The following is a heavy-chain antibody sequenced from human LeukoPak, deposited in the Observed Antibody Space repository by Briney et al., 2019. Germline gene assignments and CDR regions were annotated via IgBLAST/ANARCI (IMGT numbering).Heavy chain of an antibody. V-gene: IGHV3-11*01. J-gene: IGHJ6*03. CDR2: ISRSGSTK. D-gene: IGHD2-15*01. CDR3: ARVLRYCSGGNCYSGGLGYMDV. CDR1: GFTFSDYN. Sequence: PGGSLRLSCAASGFTFSDYNMRWIRQAPGKGLEWVSSISRSGSTKYYADSVKGRFTISRDNAKNSLFLQMNSLRAEDTAVYYCARVLRYCSGGNCYSGGLGYMDVWGKGTTVTVSS.